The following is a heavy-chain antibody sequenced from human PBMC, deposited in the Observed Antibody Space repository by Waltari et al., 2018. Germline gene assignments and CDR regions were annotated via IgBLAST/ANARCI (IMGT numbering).Heavy chain of an antibody. CDR1: GGSISSHY. V-gene: IGHV4-59*11. CDR3: ASRGCSGGSCYYDY. CDR2: IDYSGST. Sequence: QVQLQESGPGLVKPSETLSLTCTVSGGSISSHYWSWIRQPPGKGLEWIGYIDYSGSTNYNPSLKSRVTISVDTSKNQFSLKLSSVTAADTAVYYCASRGCSGGSCYYDYWGQGTLVTVSS. D-gene: IGHD2-15*01. J-gene: IGHJ4*02.